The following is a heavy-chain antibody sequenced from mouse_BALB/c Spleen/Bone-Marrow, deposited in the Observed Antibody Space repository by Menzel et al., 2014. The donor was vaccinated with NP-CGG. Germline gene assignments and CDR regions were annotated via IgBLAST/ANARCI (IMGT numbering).Heavy chain of an antibody. Sequence: VQLQQSGPELAKPGASVKMSCKASGYTFTSYVMHWVKQKPGQGLEWIGNINPYNDNTKYNEKFKGKATLTSDKSSSTAYMELSILTSEDSAVYYCARSLYGHDWYFDVWGAGTTVTVSS. D-gene: IGHD2-2*01. CDR2: INPYNDNT. J-gene: IGHJ1*01. CDR1: GYTFTSYV. V-gene: IGHV1-14*01. CDR3: ARSLYGHDWYFDV.